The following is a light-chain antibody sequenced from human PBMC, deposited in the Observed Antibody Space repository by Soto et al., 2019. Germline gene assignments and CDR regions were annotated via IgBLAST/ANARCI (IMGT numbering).Light chain of an antibody. CDR3: SSYSSSATNYV. CDR1: SSDVGGYDY. Sequence: QSALTQPASVSGSPGQSITISCTGTSSDVGGYDYVSWYQQHPGKAPKVIIYDVNNRPSGVSGRFSGSKSGNTASLSISGLQAEDEADYYCSSYSSSATNYVFGSGTKLTVL. CDR2: DVN. V-gene: IGLV2-14*03. J-gene: IGLJ1*01.